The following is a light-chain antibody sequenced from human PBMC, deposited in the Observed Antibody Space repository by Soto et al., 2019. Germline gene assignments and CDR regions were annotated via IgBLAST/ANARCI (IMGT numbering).Light chain of an antibody. V-gene: IGKV1-5*03. CDR2: KAS. Sequence: DIQIPQSPCSLSGSVGARVTITCPASQTISSWLAWYQQKPGKAPKLLIYKASTLKSGVPSRFSGSGSVTEFTLTISSLQPDDFATYYCQHYNSYSEAFGQGTKVDIK. CDR3: QHYNSYSEA. CDR1: QTISSW. J-gene: IGKJ1*01.